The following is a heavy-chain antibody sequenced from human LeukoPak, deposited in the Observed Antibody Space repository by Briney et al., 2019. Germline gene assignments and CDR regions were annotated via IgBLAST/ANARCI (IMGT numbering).Heavy chain of an antibody. CDR1: GYSISSGYY. CDR3: ARGKTLGYYYDSSGPLDI. D-gene: IGHD3-22*01. V-gene: IGHV4-38-2*02. J-gene: IGHJ3*02. CDR2: IYTSGST. Sequence: SETLSLTCTVSGYSISSGYYWGWIRQPPGKGLEWIGRIYTSGSTNYNPSLKSRVTISVDTSKNQFSLKLSSVTAADTAVYYCARGKTLGYYYDSSGPLDIWGQGTMVTVSS.